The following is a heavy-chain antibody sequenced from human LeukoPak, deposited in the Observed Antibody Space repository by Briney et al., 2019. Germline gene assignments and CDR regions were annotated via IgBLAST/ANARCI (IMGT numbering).Heavy chain of an antibody. J-gene: IGHJ6*02. Sequence: SETLSLTCTVSGGSSGDSIRGYYWSWIRQPPGEGLQWIGYIYYSGNTNYNPSLKSRVIISVDTSKNQFSLKLSSVTAADTAVYYCARGNTEYSSLTRLPGMDVWGQGTTVTVSS. D-gene: IGHD6-6*01. CDR2: IYYSGNT. CDR3: ARGNTEYSSLTRLPGMDV. V-gene: IGHV4-61*08. CDR1: GGSSGDSIRGYY.